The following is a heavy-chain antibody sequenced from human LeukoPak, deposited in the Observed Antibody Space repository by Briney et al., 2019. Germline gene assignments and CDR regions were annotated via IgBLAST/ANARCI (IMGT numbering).Heavy chain of an antibody. Sequence: GGSLRLSCAASGFTFSSYAMSWVRQAPGKGLEWVSAISGSGDSTYYADSVKGRFTISRDNSKNTLYLQMNSLRAEDTAVYYCAKGVGYCSGGSCQQFDYWGQGTLVTVSS. CDR2: ISGSGDST. CDR1: GFTFSSYA. CDR3: AKGVGYCSGGSCQQFDY. D-gene: IGHD2-15*01. V-gene: IGHV3-23*01. J-gene: IGHJ4*02.